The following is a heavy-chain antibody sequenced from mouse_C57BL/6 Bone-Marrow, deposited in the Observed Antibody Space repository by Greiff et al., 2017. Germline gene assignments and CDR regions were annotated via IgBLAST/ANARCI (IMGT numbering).Heavy chain of an antibody. D-gene: IGHD2-5*01. V-gene: IGHV1-62-2*01. CDR3: ARHEENSNFTLFGFAY. CDR2: FYPGSGSI. J-gene: IGHJ3*01. CDR1: GYTFTEYT. Sequence: VHLVESGAELVKPGASVKLSCKASGYTFTEYTIHWVKQRSGQGLAWIGWFYPGSGSIKYNEKFKDKATLTADKSSSTVYMELSRLTSEDSAVYFCARHEENSNFTLFGFAYWGQGTLVTVSA.